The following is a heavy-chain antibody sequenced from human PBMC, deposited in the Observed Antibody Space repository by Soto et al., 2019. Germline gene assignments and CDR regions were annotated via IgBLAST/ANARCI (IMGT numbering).Heavy chain of an antibody. Sequence: ASVKVSCKAYGGTFSSYTISSVRQAPGQGLEWMGRINADYGNTQYAQKFRGRVTMTTDTSTTTVYMELTNLRSDDTAVYYCARCIQGDYYYGMDVWGQGTTVTAP. CDR3: ARCIQGDYYYGMDV. V-gene: IGHV1-18*01. D-gene: IGHD5-18*01. CDR1: GGTFSSYT. CDR2: INADYGNT. J-gene: IGHJ6*02.